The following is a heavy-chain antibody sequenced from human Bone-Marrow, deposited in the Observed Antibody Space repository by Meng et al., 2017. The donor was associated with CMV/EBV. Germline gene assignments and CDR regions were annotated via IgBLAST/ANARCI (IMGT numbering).Heavy chain of an antibody. V-gene: IGHV3-21*04. D-gene: IGHD6-13*01. Sequence: SCAASGFTFSSYSMNWVRQAPGKGLEWVSSISSSSSYIYYADSVKGRFTVSRDNSKNTLYLQMSSLRAEDTALYYCAKAFSASWYREYYDDWGQGTLVTVSS. CDR1: GFTFSSYS. CDR2: ISSSSSYI. CDR3: AKAFSASWYREYYDD. J-gene: IGHJ4*02.